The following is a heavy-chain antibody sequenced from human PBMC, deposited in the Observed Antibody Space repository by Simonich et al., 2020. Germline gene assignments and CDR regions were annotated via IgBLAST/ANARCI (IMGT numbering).Heavy chain of an antibody. CDR3: ARASRGTWWYYYFDY. J-gene: IGHJ4*02. V-gene: IGHV1-18*01. D-gene: IGHD2-15*01. CDR1: GYTFTSYG. CDR2: ISAYNGNT. Sequence: QVQLVQSGAEVKKPGASVKVSCKASGYTFTSYGISWVRQAPGQGLEWMDWISAYNGNTNYAEKLKGRGTMTTATSTSTAYMELRSLRSDDTAVYYCARASRGTWWYYYFDYWGQGTLVTVSS.